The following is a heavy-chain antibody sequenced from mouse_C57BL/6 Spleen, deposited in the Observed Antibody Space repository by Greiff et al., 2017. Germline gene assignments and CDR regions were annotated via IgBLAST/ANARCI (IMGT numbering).Heavy chain of an antibody. V-gene: IGHV7-3*01. Sequence: EVKLVESGGGLVQPGGSLSLSCAASGFTFTDYYMSWVRQPPGKALEWLGFIRNKANGYTTEYSASVKGRLTISRDNSQSILYLQRNALRAEDSATYYCARCMGDADYFDYWGQGTTLTVSS. CDR2: IRNKANGYTT. J-gene: IGHJ2*01. CDR3: ARCMGDADYFDY. D-gene: IGHD3-3*01. CDR1: GFTFTDYY.